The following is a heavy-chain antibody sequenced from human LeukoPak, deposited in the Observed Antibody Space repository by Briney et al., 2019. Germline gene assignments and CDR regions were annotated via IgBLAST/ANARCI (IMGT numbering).Heavy chain of an antibody. CDR1: GFTFSSSA. CDR2: ISSSGGYI. Sequence: PGGSLRLSCAASGFTFSSSAMNWVRQAPGKGLEWVSSISSSGGYIFYADSVKGRFTISRENSKNKLYLQMNSLRHEDTAVYYCVKHSAPVVAAARFDYWGQGTLVTASS. V-gene: IGHV3-23*01. CDR3: VKHSAPVVAAARFDY. J-gene: IGHJ4*02. D-gene: IGHD2-2*01.